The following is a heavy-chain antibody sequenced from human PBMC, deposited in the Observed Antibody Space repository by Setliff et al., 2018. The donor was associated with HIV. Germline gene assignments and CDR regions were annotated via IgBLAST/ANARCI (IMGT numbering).Heavy chain of an antibody. CDR3: ARDRYTWNYGKNYMDV. Sequence: LSLTCAVYGGSSSGYYWSWIRQPPGKGLEWIGEINHSGSTNYNPSLKSRVTISVDTSKNQFSLKLSSVTAADTAVYYCARDRYTWNYGKNYMDVWGKGTTVTVSS. D-gene: IGHD1-7*01. V-gene: IGHV4-34*01. CDR2: INHSGST. CDR1: GGSSSGYY. J-gene: IGHJ6*03.